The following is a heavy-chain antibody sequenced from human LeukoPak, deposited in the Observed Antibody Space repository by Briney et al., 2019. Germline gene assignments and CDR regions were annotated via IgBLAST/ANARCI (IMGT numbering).Heavy chain of an antibody. Sequence: GASVKVSCKASGYTFTGYYMHWVRQAPGQGLEWMGWINPNSGGSTSYAQKFQGRVTMTRDMSTSTVYMELSSLRSEDTAVYYCARDMATRYYYYYMDVWGKGTTVTVSS. CDR2: INPNSGGST. CDR1: GYTFTGYY. V-gene: IGHV1-46*01. CDR3: ARDMATRYYYYYMDV. D-gene: IGHD5-12*01. J-gene: IGHJ6*03.